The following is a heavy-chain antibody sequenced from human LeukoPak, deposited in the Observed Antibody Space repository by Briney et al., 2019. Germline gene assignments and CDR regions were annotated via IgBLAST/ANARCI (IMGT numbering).Heavy chain of an antibody. CDR1: GYTFTSYY. Sequence: RASVKVSCKASGYTFTSYYMHWVRQAPGQGLEWMGIINPSGGSTSYAQKFQGRVTMTREMSTSTVYMELSSLRSEDTAVYYCATGTQWSGYYDYWGQGTLVTVSS. CDR3: ATGTQWSGYYDY. J-gene: IGHJ4*02. V-gene: IGHV1-46*03. D-gene: IGHD3-3*01. CDR2: INPSGGST.